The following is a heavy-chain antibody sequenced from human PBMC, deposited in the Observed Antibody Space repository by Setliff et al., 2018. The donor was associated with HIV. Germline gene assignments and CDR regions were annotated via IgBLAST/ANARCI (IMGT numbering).Heavy chain of an antibody. CDR1: GYSISIGYY. CDR2: IYQSGSI. D-gene: IGHD6-19*01. V-gene: IGHV4-38-2*01. J-gene: IGHJ5*02. CDR3: ARPRRVRSRAWYWFDI. Sequence: SSDTLSLTCAVSGYSISIGYYWGWIRQPPGKGLEWIGNIYQSGSIYYNPSLQSRVTISVDSSKKQFSLNLFSVTAADTAVYYCARPRRVRSRAWYWFDIWGQGTLVTVSS.